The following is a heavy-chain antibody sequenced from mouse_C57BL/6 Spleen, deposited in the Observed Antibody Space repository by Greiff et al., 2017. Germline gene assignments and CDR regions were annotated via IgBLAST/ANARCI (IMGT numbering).Heavy chain of an antibody. D-gene: IGHD2-10*01. CDR3: ARGGTYYGNYDDY. CDR1: GYSFTSYY. V-gene: IGHV1-66*01. J-gene: IGHJ2*01. Sequence: VQLQQSGPELVKPGASVKISCKASGYSFTSYYIHWVKQRPGQGLEWIGWIYPGSGNTKYNEKFKGKATLTADTSSSTAYMQLSSLTSEDSAVYYCARGGTYYGNYDDYWGQGTTLTVSS. CDR2: IYPGSGNT.